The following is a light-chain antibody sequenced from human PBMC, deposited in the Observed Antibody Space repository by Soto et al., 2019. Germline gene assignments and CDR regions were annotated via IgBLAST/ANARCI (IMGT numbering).Light chain of an antibody. CDR3: QQSYRTPIT. Sequence: DIQMTQSPSSLSASVGDRVTITCRASQSISTFLNWYQQKPGKAPNLLIYATSGLQSGVPSRFSGSGSGTDFTLTISSLEPEDFATYYCQQSYRTPITFGQGTRLESK. J-gene: IGKJ5*01. V-gene: IGKV1-39*01. CDR2: ATS. CDR1: QSISTF.